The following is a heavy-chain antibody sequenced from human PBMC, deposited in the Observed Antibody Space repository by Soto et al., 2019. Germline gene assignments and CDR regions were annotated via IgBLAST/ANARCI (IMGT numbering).Heavy chain of an antibody. CDR3: GSVRPSGYVLS. V-gene: IGHV4-59*01. CDR1: GGSLSSYY. D-gene: IGHD6-25*01. CDR2: VYFSGNT. Sequence: SETLSLTCTVSGGSLSSYYWTWIRQSPGKGLEWIGYVYFSGNTNYNPSLKSRVTISIDTSKNQFSPRLASVTAADTAFYYCGSVRPSGYVLSWGQGTLVTVSS. J-gene: IGHJ5*02.